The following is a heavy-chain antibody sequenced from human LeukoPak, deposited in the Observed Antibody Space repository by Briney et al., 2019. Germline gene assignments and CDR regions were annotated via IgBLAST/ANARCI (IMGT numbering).Heavy chain of an antibody. CDR3: ARDLEELGYNYRRYYYGMDV. CDR2: IIPILGIA. Sequence: GASVKVSCKASGGTFSSYAISWVRQAPGQGLEWMGRIIPILGIANYAQKFQGRVTITADKSTSTAYMELSSLRSEDTAVYYCARDLEELGYNYRRYYYGMDVWGQGTTVTVSS. D-gene: IGHD5-24*01. CDR1: GGTFSSYA. J-gene: IGHJ6*02. V-gene: IGHV1-69*04.